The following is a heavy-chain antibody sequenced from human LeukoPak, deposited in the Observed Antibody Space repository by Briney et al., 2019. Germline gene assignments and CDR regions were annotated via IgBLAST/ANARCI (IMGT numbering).Heavy chain of an antibody. CDR3: AGRLWRRDGYNFSAFDI. D-gene: IGHD5-24*01. CDR2: IFYSGST. Sequence: SATLSLTCTVSGGSISSYYWNRIRQPPGKGLEWIGYIFYSGSTNYNPSLKSRVTISVDTSKNQFSLKLSSVTAADTAVYYCAGRLWRRDGYNFSAFDIWGQGTMVTVST. V-gene: IGHV4-59*01. CDR1: GGSISSYY. J-gene: IGHJ3*02.